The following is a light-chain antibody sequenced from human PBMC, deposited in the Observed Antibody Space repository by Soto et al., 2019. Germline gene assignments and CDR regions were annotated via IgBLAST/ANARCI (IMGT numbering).Light chain of an antibody. V-gene: IGKV3-20*01. CDR3: QQYGSSAPIT. CDR1: QSVSSNY. J-gene: IGKJ5*01. Sequence: EIVMTQSPATLSVSPGERATLSCRASQSVSSNYITWYQQKPGQAPRLLIYGASIRATGIPDRFSGSGSETDFTLTISRLEPEDFALYYCQQYGSSAPITFGQGTRLEIK. CDR2: GAS.